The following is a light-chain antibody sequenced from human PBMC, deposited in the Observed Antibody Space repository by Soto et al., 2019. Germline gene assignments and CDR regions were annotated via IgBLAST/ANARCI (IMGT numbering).Light chain of an antibody. V-gene: IGLV1-44*01. Sequence: QSVLTQPPSASGTPGQRVTISSSGSSSNIGSNSVNWYQQVPGRAPKVLIYSNSQRPSGVPDRFSGSKSGTSASLAISGLQSEDEAVYYCSTWDDSLSAWVFGGGTK. CDR1: SSNIGSNS. CDR2: SNS. J-gene: IGLJ3*02. CDR3: STWDDSLSAWV.